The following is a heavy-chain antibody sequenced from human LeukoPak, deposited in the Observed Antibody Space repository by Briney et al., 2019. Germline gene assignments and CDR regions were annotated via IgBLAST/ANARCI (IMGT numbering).Heavy chain of an antibody. Sequence: PGGSLRLSCAASGFTFSAYWMSWVRQAPGKGLEGGANIKEDGSEKNYVDSVKGRFTISRDNAKNSLFLQMNSLRAEDTAVYYCTTDRYWGGLDYWGQGTLVTVSS. D-gene: IGHD2-15*01. CDR2: IKEDGSEK. CDR1: GFTFSAYW. CDR3: TTDRYWGGLDY. J-gene: IGHJ4*02. V-gene: IGHV3-7*05.